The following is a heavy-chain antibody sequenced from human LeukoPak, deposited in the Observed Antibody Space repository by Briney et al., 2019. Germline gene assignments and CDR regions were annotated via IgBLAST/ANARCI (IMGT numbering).Heavy chain of an antibody. CDR3: ARGEYYYDSSGYWQFDY. CDR1: GYSFTSYW. D-gene: IGHD3-22*01. CDR2: IYPGDSDT. J-gene: IGHJ4*02. Sequence: GESLKISCKGSGYSFTSYWIGWVHQMPGKGLEWMGIIYPGDSDTRYSPSFQGQVTISADKSISTAYLQWSSLKASDTAMYYCARGEYYYDSSGYWQFDYWGQGTLVTVSS. V-gene: IGHV5-51*07.